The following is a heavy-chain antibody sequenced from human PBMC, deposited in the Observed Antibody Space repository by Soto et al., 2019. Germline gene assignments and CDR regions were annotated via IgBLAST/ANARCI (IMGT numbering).Heavy chain of an antibody. CDR2: IYYSGRT. CDR1: GGSISSGGYF. D-gene: IGHD6-13*01. V-gene: IGHV4-31*03. J-gene: IGHJ4*02. CDR3: ARFAKEENPKVGSWYYFDF. Sequence: SEALSLTCNVSGGSISSGGYFWGWIRQHPGKGLEWIGHIYYSGRTYSNPSLKSRLLIAVDTSKNQISLMLTSVTAADTAVYYCARFAKEENPKVGSWYYFDFWGQGILVTVSS.